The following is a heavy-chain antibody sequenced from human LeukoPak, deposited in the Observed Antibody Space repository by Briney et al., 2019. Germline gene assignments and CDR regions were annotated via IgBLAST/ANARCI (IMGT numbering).Heavy chain of an antibody. J-gene: IGHJ4*02. CDR3: ARLGLDPPYFRTYCSSTSCRIDY. CDR1: GYSFTSYW. CDR2: IDPSDSYT. V-gene: IGHV5-10-1*01. Sequence: PGESLKISCKGSGYSFTSYWISWVRQMPGKGLEWMGRIDPSDSYTNYSPSFQGHVTISADKSISTAYLQWSSLKASDTAMYYCARLGLDPPYFRTYCSSTSCRIDYWGQGTLVTVSS. D-gene: IGHD2-2*01.